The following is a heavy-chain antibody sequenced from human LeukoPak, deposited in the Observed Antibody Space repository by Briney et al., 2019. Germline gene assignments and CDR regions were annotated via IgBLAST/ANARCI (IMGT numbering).Heavy chain of an antibody. D-gene: IGHD3-10*01. CDR1: GFTLANYD. V-gene: IGHV1-8*01. CDR3: VRDGEGVAISVNFWFDP. Sequence: ASVKVSCKASGFTLANYDINWVRQAPGQGLEWMGWMNPINGNTGYARKFQGRVTMTRDTSISTAYMELRSLTSEDTAIYYCVRDGEGVAISVNFWFDPWGQGTLVTVSS. CDR2: MNPINGNT. J-gene: IGHJ5*02.